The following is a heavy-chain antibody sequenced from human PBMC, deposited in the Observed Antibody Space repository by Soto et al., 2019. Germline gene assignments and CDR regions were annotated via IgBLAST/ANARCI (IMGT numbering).Heavy chain of an antibody. CDR2: IIPIFGTA. Sequence: QVQLVQSGAEVKKPGSSVKVSCKASGGTFSSYAISWVRQAPGQGREGMGGIIPIFGTANYAQKFQGRVTITADESTSTAYMELSSLRSEDTAVYYCAREVEMATIGSTYYFDYWGQGTLVTVSS. V-gene: IGHV1-69*01. D-gene: IGHD5-12*01. CDR1: GGTFSSYA. CDR3: AREVEMATIGSTYYFDY. J-gene: IGHJ4*02.